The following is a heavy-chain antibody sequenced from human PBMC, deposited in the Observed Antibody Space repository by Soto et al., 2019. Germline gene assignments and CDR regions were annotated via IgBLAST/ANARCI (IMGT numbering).Heavy chain of an antibody. CDR3: ARGAFDI. Sequence: VQLLESGGGLVQPGGSLRLSCAASGFTFSDSYINWIRQAPGKGLEWVSYISGSGSTIYYADSVKGRFTISRDNAKKSVFLQMNSLRAEDTAVYYCARGAFDIWGQGTTVTVSS. CDR1: GFTFSDSY. J-gene: IGHJ3*02. CDR2: ISGSGSTI. V-gene: IGHV3-11*01.